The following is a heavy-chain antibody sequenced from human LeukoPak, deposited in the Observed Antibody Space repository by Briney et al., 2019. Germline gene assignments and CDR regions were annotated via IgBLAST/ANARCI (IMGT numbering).Heavy chain of an antibody. CDR1: GFTFSSYS. J-gene: IGHJ3*02. V-gene: IGHV3-21*01. D-gene: IGHD2-2*01. CDR2: ISSSSSYI. Sequence: GGSLRLSCAASGFTFSSYSMNWVRQAPGKGLEWVSSISSSSSYIYYADSVKGRFTISRDNAKNSLYLQMNSLRAEDTAAYYCAVNYCSSTSCYVDAFDIWGQGTMVTVSS. CDR3: AVNYCSSTSCYVDAFDI.